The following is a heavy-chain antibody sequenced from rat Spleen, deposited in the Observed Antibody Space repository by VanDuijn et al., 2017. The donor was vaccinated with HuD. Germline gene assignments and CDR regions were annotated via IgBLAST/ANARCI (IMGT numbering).Heavy chain of an antibody. CDR3: SRDGIAGIFAY. CDR1: GFTFSDYY. V-gene: IGHV5-25*01. Sequence: EVQLVESGGGLVQPGRSLKLSCAASGFTFSDYYMAWVRQAPGKGLEWVSSINTGNNAYYPDSVKGRFTISRDNVNRTLYLQMNDLRSEDTATYYCSRDGIAGIFAYWGQGTLVTVSS. J-gene: IGHJ3*01. CDR2: INTGNNA. D-gene: IGHD1-2*01.